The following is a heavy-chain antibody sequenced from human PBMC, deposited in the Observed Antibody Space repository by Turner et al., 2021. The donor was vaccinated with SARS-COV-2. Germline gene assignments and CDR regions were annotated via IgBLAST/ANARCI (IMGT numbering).Heavy chain of an antibody. D-gene: IGHD6-13*01. J-gene: IGHJ6*02. V-gene: IGHV3-21*01. CDR1: GFTFSSYS. Sequence: EVQLVESGGGLVKPGGSLRLSCAASGFTFSSYSMNWVRQAPGKGLEWVSFISSSSSYIYYADSVKGRFTISRDNAKNSLYLQMNSLRAEDTAVYFCATIAAADIAVYHYYGMDVWGQGTTVTVSS. CDR3: ATIAAADIAVYHYYGMDV. CDR2: ISSSSSYI.